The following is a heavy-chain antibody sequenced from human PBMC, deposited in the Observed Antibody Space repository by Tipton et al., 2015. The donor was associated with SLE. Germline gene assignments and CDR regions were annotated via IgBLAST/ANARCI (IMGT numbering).Heavy chain of an antibody. D-gene: IGHD3-22*01. J-gene: IGHJ4*02. CDR3: ARGGTYHDSSGNIDY. CDR1: GVSISSTSYY. CDR2: FFSDGST. Sequence: TLSLTCSVSGVSISSTSYYWGWIRQSPGKGLAWIGSFFSDGSTYYNPSLKGRVSMAVDPSKNQFSLKLSSVTAADTAVYYCARGGTYHDSSGNIDYWGQGTLVTASS. V-gene: IGHV4-39*07.